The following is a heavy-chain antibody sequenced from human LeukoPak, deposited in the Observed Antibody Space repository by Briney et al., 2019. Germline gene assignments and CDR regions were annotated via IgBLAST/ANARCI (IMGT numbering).Heavy chain of an antibody. V-gene: IGHV3-74*01. Sequence: GGSLRLSCAASAYTFSSYWMHWVRQAPGKGLVWVSRITSDGSSTSYADSVKGRFTISRDNAKNTLYLQMNSLRAEDTAVYYCVRGGQYSSSSGDYWGQGTLVTVSS. CDR2: ITSDGSST. J-gene: IGHJ4*02. D-gene: IGHD6-6*01. CDR1: AYTFSSYW. CDR3: VRGGQYSSSSGDY.